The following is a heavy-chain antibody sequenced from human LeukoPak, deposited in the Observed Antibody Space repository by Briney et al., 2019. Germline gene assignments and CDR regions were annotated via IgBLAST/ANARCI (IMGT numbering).Heavy chain of an antibody. CDR1: GGSISSGSYY. J-gene: IGHJ4*02. CDR2: IYTSGST. Sequence: SETLSLTCTVSGGSISSGSYYWSWIRQPAGKGLEWIGRIYTSGSTNYNPSLKSRVTISVDTSKNQFSLKLSSVTAADTAVYYCARAAPYYDFWSGYYTSYGSGSYYSDYWGQGTLVTVSS. D-gene: IGHD3-3*01. CDR3: ARAAPYYDFWSGYYTSYGSGSYYSDY. V-gene: IGHV4-61*02.